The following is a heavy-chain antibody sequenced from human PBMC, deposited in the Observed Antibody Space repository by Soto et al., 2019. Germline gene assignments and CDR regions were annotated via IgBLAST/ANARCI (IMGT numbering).Heavy chain of an antibody. CDR2: IYSGGST. CDR1: GFTVSSDY. V-gene: IGHV3-66*01. Sequence: EVQVVESGGGLVQPGGSLRLSCAASGFTVSSDYMSWVRQAPGKGLEWVSVIYSGGSTYYADSVKGRFTISRDNSKNTLYLQMNSLRAEDTAVYYCARDPGDRNGVSVWGQGITVTVSS. D-gene: IGHD1-26*01. CDR3: ARDPGDRNGVSV. J-gene: IGHJ6*02.